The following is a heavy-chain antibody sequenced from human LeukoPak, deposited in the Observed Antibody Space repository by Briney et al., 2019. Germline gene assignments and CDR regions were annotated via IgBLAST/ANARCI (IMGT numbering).Heavy chain of an antibody. CDR2: INHSGST. CDR1: GGSFSGYY. J-gene: IGHJ4*02. V-gene: IGHV4-34*01. CDR3: AKDPGIQLWPPGY. D-gene: IGHD5-18*01. Sequence: SETLSLTCAVYGGSFSGYYWSWIRQPPGKGLEWIGEINHSGSTNYNPSLKSRVTISVDTSKNQFSLKLSSVTAEDTAVYYCAKDPGIQLWPPGYWGQGTLVTVSS.